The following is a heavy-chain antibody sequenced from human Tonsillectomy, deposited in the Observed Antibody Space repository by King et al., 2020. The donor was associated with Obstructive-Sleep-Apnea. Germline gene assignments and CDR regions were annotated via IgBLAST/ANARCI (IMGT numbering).Heavy chain of an antibody. Sequence: VQLVESGGGLVQPGGSLRLSCAASGFTFSTYSMNWVRQAPGKGLEWVSYISTGSSTIYYADSVKGRLTISRDNTNNSLYLQMNSLRAEDTAVYYCARAQKYYYDTSGAKGAFDIWGQGTMVTVSS. CDR1: GFTFSTYS. CDR3: ARAQKYYYDTSGAKGAFDI. V-gene: IGHV3-48*04. J-gene: IGHJ3*02. CDR2: ISTGSSTI. D-gene: IGHD3-22*01.